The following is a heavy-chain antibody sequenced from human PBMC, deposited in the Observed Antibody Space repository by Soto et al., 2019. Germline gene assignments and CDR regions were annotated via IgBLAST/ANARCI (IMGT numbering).Heavy chain of an antibody. J-gene: IGHJ4*02. Sequence: PGGSLRLSCAASGFTFRSYGMHWVRQAPGKGLEWVAVISYDGSNKYYADSVKGRYTISRDNSKNTLYLQMNSLRAEDTAVYYCAKGTIYDSSGLPLDCWGQGTLVTVSS. V-gene: IGHV3-30*18. CDR2: ISYDGSNK. CDR1: GFTFRSYG. CDR3: AKGTIYDSSGLPLDC. D-gene: IGHD3-22*01.